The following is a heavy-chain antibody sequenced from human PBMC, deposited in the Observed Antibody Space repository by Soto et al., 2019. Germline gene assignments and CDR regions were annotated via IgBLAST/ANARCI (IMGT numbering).Heavy chain of an antibody. V-gene: IGHV4-30-4*01. J-gene: IGHJ3*01. D-gene: IGHD2-2*02. CDR2: IYDGGRA. CDR1: SDSVSSGGSY. Sequence: SETLSLTCSVSSDSVSSGGSYWSWVRQHPGRGLEGMGFIYDGGRAYYNPSLRSRVSVSVATPKHQFSLKLSSVHDADPAVYSCARHNGGNSGLYPFDFWRKG. CDR3: ARHNGGNSGLYPFDF.